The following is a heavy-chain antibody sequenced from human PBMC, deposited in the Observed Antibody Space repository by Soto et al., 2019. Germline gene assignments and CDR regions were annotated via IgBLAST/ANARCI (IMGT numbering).Heavy chain of an antibody. CDR2: ISSSGVCI. V-gene: IGHV3-21*06. Sequence: GSLRLSCAASWFSFTHHTMNWVRQAPGKGLEWVSAISSSGVCIYYADSVQGRFTISRDNARNSLYLQMDSLGAEDTAVYYCARANYDFWSGSSNYFGMDVWGQGTTVTV. CDR3: ARANYDFWSGSSNYFGMDV. D-gene: IGHD3-3*01. CDR1: WFSFTHHT. J-gene: IGHJ6*02.